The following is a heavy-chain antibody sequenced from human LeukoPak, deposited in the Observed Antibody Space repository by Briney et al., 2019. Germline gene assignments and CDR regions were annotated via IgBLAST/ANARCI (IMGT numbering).Heavy chain of an antibody. Sequence: PSETLSLTCTVSGGSISSYYWSWIRQPAGKGLEWIGRIYTSGSTNYNPSLKSRVTMSVDTSKNQFSLKLSSVPAADTAVYYCARAGFDAKFDYYYYMDVWGKGTTVTISS. CDR3: ARAGFDAKFDYYYYMDV. CDR2: IYTSGST. J-gene: IGHJ6*03. V-gene: IGHV4-4*07. D-gene: IGHD3-9*01. CDR1: GGSISSYY.